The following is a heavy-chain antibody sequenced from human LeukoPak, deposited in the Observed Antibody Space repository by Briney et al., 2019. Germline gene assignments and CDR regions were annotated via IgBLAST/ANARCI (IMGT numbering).Heavy chain of an antibody. D-gene: IGHD6-13*01. CDR3: ARDMAAAVFDP. J-gene: IGHJ5*02. CDR2: IYYSGST. V-gene: IGHV4-39*07. Sequence: SETLSLTCTVSGGSISSSSYYWGWIRQPPGKGLEWIGSIYYSGSTYYNPSLKSRVTISVDTSKNQFSLKLSSVTAADTAVYYCARDMAAAVFDPWGQGTLVTVSS. CDR1: GGSISSSSYY.